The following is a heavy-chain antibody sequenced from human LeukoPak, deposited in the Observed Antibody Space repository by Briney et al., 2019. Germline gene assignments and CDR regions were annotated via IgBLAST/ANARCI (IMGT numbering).Heavy chain of an antibody. J-gene: IGHJ6*03. Sequence: GGSLRLSCAASGFTFSSYGMHWVRQAPGKGLEWVAFIRYDGSNKYYADSVKGRFTISRDNSKNTLYLQMNSLRAEDTAVYYCAKDSREDYYDSSGYSYYYYYYMDVWGKGTTVTISS. CDR2: IRYDGSNK. V-gene: IGHV3-30*02. CDR3: AKDSREDYYDSSGYSYYYYYYMDV. CDR1: GFTFSSYG. D-gene: IGHD3-22*01.